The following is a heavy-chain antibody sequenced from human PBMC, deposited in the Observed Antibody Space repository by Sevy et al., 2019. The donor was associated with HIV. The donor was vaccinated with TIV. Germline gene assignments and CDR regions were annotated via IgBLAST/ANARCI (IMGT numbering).Heavy chain of an antibody. V-gene: IGHV3-23*01. CDR1: GFTFSSYA. CDR3: ARNTYYYDTTGFGAFDI. D-gene: IGHD3-22*01. CDR2: ISGSGGST. Sequence: GGSLRLSCAASGFTFSSYAMSWVRQAPGKGLEWVSAISGSGGSTYYADSVKGRFTISRDSAKTSLYLQMNSLRTEDTALYYCARNTYYYDTTGFGAFDIWGQGTMVTVSS. J-gene: IGHJ3*02.